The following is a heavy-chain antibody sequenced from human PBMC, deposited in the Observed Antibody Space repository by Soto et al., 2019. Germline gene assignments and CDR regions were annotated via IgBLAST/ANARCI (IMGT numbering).Heavy chain of an antibody. J-gene: IGHJ4*02. CDR3: AGGVGATAATFDY. D-gene: IGHD1-26*01. Sequence: QVHLVQSGAEVKKPGASVKVSCKASGDTFTDYAIHWVRQAPRQRLEWLAWINPGNGDTQYSQKFQGRVTLTRDTSATTAYMELSSLRSEDTSVYFCAGGVGATAATFDYWGQGTLVTDSS. CDR1: GDTFTDYA. V-gene: IGHV1-3*01. CDR2: INPGNGDT.